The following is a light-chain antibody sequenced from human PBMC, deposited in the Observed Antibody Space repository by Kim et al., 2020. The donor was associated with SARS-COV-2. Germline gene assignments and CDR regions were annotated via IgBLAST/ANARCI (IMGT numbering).Light chain of an antibody. V-gene: IGLV1-51*01. CDR3: GTWDSTLSAGI. CDR2: DNN. J-gene: IGLJ2*01. CDR1: SSNIGNNY. Sequence: GRKVTISCSGSSSNIGNNYVSWYQQLPGTAPKLLSYDNNKRPSGIPDRFSGSKSGTSATLTITGLQAGDEADYYCGTWDSTLSAGIFGGGTQLTVL.